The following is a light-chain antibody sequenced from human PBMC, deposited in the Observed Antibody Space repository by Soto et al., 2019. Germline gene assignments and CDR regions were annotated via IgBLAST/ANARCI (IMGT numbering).Light chain of an antibody. Sequence: DIQMTQSPSTLSASVGDRVTITCRASQSISSWLAWYQQKPGKAPKLLIYDASSLESGVPSRLSGSGSGTEFTLTISSLQPDDFATYYCQQYPQWTFGQGTKV. V-gene: IGKV1-5*01. CDR2: DAS. J-gene: IGKJ1*01. CDR3: QQYPQWT. CDR1: QSISSW.